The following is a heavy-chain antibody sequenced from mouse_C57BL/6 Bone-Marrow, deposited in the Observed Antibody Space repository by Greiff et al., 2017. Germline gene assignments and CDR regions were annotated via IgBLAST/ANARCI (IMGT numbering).Heavy chain of an antibody. V-gene: IGHV1-36*01. Sequence: EVQLQQSGPVLVKPGPSVKISCKASGFTFTDYYMHWVKQSHGKSLEWIGLVYPYTGDTSYNQKFKGKATLTVYTSSSTAYMELNSLTSEDSAVYYCARGLRRRDWYFDVWGKGTTVTVSS. CDR3: ARGLRRRDWYFDV. CDR1: GFTFTDYY. J-gene: IGHJ1*03. D-gene: IGHD2-4*01. CDR2: VYPYTGDT.